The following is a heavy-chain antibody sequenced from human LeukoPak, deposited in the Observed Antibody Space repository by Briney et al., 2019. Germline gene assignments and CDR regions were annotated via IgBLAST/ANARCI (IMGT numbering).Heavy chain of an antibody. J-gene: IGHJ4*02. CDR2: INPNSGGT. D-gene: IGHD1-26*01. CDR3: AKDRPVATTLHHFDY. V-gene: IGHV1-2*02. Sequence: GASVKVSCKASGYTFTDYYMHWVRQAPGQGLEWMGWINPNSGGTNFAQKFQGRVAMTRDTSISTAYLELGSLRSDDTAVYFCAKDRPVATTLHHFDYWGLGMLVTVSS. CDR1: GYTFTDYY.